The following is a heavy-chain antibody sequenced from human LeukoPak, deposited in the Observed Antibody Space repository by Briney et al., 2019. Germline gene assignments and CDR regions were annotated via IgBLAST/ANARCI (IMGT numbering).Heavy chain of an antibody. V-gene: IGHV4-59*12. D-gene: IGHD3-22*01. CDR1: GGSISSYY. Sequence: PSETLSLTCTVSGGSISSYYWSWIRQPPGKGLEWIGYIYYSGSTNYNPSLKSRVTISVDTSKNQFSLNLRSVTAADTAVYYCARVPDPNFYDRSGFDYWGQGTLITVSS. J-gene: IGHJ4*02. CDR2: IYYSGST. CDR3: ARVPDPNFYDRSGFDY.